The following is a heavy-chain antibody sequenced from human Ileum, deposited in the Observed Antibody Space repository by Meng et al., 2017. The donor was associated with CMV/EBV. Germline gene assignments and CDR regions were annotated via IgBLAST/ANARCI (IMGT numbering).Heavy chain of an antibody. CDR2: ISHVESNT. Sequence: FTFGHYALLWVRRVLGKGLECVAFISHVESNTFFADSLKGRFPISRDNSKNPLYLQMNGLRPEDTAVYFCAKAALEWSSLPINWFDSWGQGTLVTVSS. D-gene: IGHD3-3*01. V-gene: IGHV3-30*18. CDR3: AKAALEWSSLPINWFDS. CDR1: FTFGHYA. J-gene: IGHJ5*01.